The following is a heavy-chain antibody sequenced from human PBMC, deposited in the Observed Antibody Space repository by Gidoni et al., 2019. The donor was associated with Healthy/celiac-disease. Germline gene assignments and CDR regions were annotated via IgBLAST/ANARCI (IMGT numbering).Heavy chain of an antibody. J-gene: IGHJ3*02. CDR1: GYSLTDYH. CDR3: ARGWRSFDAFDI. V-gene: IGHV1-2*02. CDR2: INPNSGGT. Sequence: QVQLVQSWAEVKKPGASVKVSCKASGYSLTDYHMHWVRQAPGQGLAWMGWINPNSGGTNDAQNFQGRVTMTRDTSISTAYMDLSRLRSDDTAVYYCARGWRSFDAFDIWGQGTMVTVSS. D-gene: IGHD1-26*01.